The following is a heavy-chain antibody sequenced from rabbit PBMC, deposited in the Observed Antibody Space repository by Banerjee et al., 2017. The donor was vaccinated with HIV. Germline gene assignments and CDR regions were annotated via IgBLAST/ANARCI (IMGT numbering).Heavy chain of an antibody. CDR1: GFSFSSGYD. D-gene: IGHD1-1*01. CDR3: ARYVLSSGYLNL. J-gene: IGHJ4*01. CDR2: IYAGSSGNT. V-gene: IGHV1S40*01. Sequence: QQLVESGGGLVKPGASLTLTCTASGFSFSSGYDMCWVRQAPGKGLEWIACIYAGSSGNTYYARWAKGRFTISKTSSTTVTLQMTSLTAADTATYFCARYVLSSGYLNLWGQGTLVTVS.